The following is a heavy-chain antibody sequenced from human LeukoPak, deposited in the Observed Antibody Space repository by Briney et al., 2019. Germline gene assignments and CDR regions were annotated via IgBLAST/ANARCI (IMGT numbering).Heavy chain of an antibody. D-gene: IGHD2-21*02. V-gene: IGHV6-1*01. CDR3: AREEGAYCGGDCFPNWFDP. CDR1: GDSVSSNSAA. CDR2: TYYRSKWYN. J-gene: IGHJ5*02. Sequence: SQTLSLTCAISGDSVSSNSAAWNWIRQSPSRGLEWLGRTYYRSKWYNDYAVSVKSRITINPDTSKNQFSLQLNSVTPEDTAVYYCAREEGAYCGGDCFPNWFDPWAREPWSPSPQ.